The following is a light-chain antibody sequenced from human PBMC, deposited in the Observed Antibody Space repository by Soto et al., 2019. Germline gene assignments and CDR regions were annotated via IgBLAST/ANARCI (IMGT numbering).Light chain of an antibody. V-gene: IGKV3-15*01. CDR2: GAS. Sequence: EIVMTQSPATLYVSPGDRVTLSCWASQSISNNLAWYQQKRGQAPRVLIYGASTRATGIPARFSGSGSGTDLTLTISSLQSEDFAVYFCQQYNNWPRTFGQGTRVEIK. CDR3: QQYNNWPRT. J-gene: IGKJ1*01. CDR1: QSISNN.